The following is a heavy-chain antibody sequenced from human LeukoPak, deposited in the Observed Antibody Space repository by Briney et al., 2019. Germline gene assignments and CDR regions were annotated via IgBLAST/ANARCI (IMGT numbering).Heavy chain of an antibody. Sequence: GESLKISCKASGYTFANYWIGWVRQMPGKGLEWMGIIYPGDVHTTYGPSFEGQVTISADKSITTAYLQWSSLKASDTAIYYCTRRGDWAFEYWGQGTLVTVSS. D-gene: IGHD2-21*02. CDR1: GYTFANYW. CDR3: TRRGDWAFEY. CDR2: IYPGDVHT. V-gene: IGHV5-51*01. J-gene: IGHJ4*02.